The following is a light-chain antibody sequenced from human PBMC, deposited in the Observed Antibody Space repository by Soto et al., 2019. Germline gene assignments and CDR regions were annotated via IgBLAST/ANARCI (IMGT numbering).Light chain of an antibody. Sequence: EVVMRQSPATLSVSLGERVTLSCRASEYVVANLAWYQQTPGQAPRLLIYGASTRATGVPDRFTGRGSGTEFTLTISGLESEDVAVYSCQQYNKWPLTFGQGTKLEIK. CDR1: EYVVAN. J-gene: IGKJ2*01. V-gene: IGKV3-15*01. CDR2: GAS. CDR3: QQYNKWPLT.